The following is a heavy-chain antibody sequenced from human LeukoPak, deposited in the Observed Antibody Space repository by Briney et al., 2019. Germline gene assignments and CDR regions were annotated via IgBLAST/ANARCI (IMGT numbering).Heavy chain of an antibody. CDR2: ISNDGSKK. V-gene: IGHV3-30-3*01. D-gene: IGHD3-22*01. Sequence: VGSLRLSCAASAFTFSNYALHWVRQAPGRGLEWMAAISNDGSKKYYADSVKGRFTISRDNSRNTLYLQMNSLRAEDTAVYFCGGHFDRSGHYPIDYWGQGTLVTVSS. J-gene: IGHJ4*02. CDR1: AFTFSNYA. CDR3: GGHFDRSGHYPIDY.